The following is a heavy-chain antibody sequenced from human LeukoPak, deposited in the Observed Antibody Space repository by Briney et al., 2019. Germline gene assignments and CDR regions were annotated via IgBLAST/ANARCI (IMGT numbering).Heavy chain of an antibody. J-gene: IGHJ4*02. D-gene: IGHD3-22*01. CDR3: AKVATMIVVVTRFDY. Sequence: PGGSLRLSCAASGFTFSSYAMSWVRQAPGKGLEWVSAISGSGGSTYYADSVKGRFTISRDNSKNTLYPQMNSLRAEDTAVYYCAKVATMIVVVTRFDYWGQGTLVTVSS. CDR1: GFTFSSYA. CDR2: ISGSGGST. V-gene: IGHV3-23*01.